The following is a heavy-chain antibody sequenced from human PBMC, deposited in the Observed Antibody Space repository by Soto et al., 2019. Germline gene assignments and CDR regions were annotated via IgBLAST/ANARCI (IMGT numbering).Heavy chain of an antibody. CDR1: GGTFSSYA. CDR3: AIAARPRGNYYYYYGMDV. CDR2: IIPIFGTA. J-gene: IGHJ6*02. D-gene: IGHD6-6*01. Sequence: RASVKVSCKASGGTFSSYAISWVRQAPGQGLEWMGGIIPIFGTANYAQKFQGRVTITADESTSTAYMELSSLRSEDTAVYYCAIAARPRGNYYYYYGMDVWGQGTTVTVSS. V-gene: IGHV1-69*13.